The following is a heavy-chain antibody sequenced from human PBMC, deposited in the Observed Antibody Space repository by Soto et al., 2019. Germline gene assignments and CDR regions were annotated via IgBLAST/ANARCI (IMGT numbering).Heavy chain of an antibody. Sequence: ETRSRTCTLARSPVTTGSYAWSWIRQPPGKGLEWIGKIFFTGSAQYKPSLRNRVTMSVDTSKDQFSLTLTSVTAADAVVYYCARDGHGMDVWGQGTGVT. V-gene: IGHV4-61*01. CDR1: RSPVTTGSYA. J-gene: IGHJ6*01. CDR3: ARDGHGMDV. CDR2: IFFTGSA.